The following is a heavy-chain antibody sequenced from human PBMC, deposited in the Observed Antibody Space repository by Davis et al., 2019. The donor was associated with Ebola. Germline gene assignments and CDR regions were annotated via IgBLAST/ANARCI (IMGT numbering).Heavy chain of an antibody. D-gene: IGHD2-8*02. CDR1: GYTFTSYY. V-gene: IGHV1-46*01. Sequence: AASVKVSCKASGYTFTSYYMHWVRQAPGQGLEWMGIINPSGGSTSYAQKFQGRVTMTRDTSTSTVYMELRSLRSDDTAVYYCARALGLVVYYYYYYGMDVWGQGTTVTVSS. CDR3: ARALGLVVYYYYYYGMDV. J-gene: IGHJ6*02. CDR2: INPSGGST.